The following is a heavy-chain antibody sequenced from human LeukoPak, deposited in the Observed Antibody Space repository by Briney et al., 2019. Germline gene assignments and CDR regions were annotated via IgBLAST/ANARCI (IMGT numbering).Heavy chain of an antibody. CDR1: GFTFSSYA. J-gene: IGHJ4*02. CDR2: ITDSGLNT. Sequence: GGSLRLSCAASGFTFSSYAMSWVRQAPGKGLEWVSGITDSGLNTFYANSVKGRFTISRDNSKNTLYLQMNSLRAEDTAVYYCANAGFCSSTPCYTPFGQWGQGTLVTVSS. D-gene: IGHD2-2*02. CDR3: ANAGFCSSTPCYTPFGQ. V-gene: IGHV3-23*01.